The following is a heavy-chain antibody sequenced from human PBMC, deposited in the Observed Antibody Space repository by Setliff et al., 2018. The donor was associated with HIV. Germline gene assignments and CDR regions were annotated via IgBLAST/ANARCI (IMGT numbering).Heavy chain of an antibody. D-gene: IGHD6-6*01. J-gene: IGHJ6*02. CDR1: GYTFTNYG. CDR2: ISSYNGNT. Sequence: ASVKVSCKASGYTFTNYGISWVRQAPGQGLEWMGWISSYNGNTNYAQNFQGRVTMTTDTFTDTAYMELRSLRSDDTAVYYCARTRKSYPPAYGLDVWGQGTTVTVSS. CDR3: ARTRKSYPPAYGLDV. V-gene: IGHV1-18*01.